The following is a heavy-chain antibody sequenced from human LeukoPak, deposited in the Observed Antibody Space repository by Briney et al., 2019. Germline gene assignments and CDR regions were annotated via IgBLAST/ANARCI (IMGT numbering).Heavy chain of an antibody. CDR3: ARLTTVTFNWFDP. Sequence: PGGSLRLSCAASGFTFSSYSMNWVRQAPGKGLEWVSSISSSSSYIYYADSVKGRFTISRDNAKNSLYLQMNSLRAEDTAVYYCARLTTVTFNWFDPWGQGTLVTVSP. CDR2: ISSSSSYI. J-gene: IGHJ5*02. V-gene: IGHV3-21*01. CDR1: GFTFSSYS. D-gene: IGHD4-17*01.